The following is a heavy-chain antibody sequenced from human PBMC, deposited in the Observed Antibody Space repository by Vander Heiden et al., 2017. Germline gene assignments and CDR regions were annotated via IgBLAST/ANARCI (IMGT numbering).Heavy chain of an antibody. D-gene: IGHD4-17*01. CDR1: GLTFSTHG. V-gene: IGHV3-7*01. Sequence: EVQLVESGGGLVQPGGSLRLSCAASGLTFSTHGVSWVRQAPGKGLEWVANIKQDGSEKYYVDSVKGRFTISRDNAKNSLYLQMNSLRAEDTAVYYCARESATVTSHYYYGMDVWGQGTTVTVSS. CDR3: ARESATVTSHYYYGMDV. CDR2: IKQDGSEK. J-gene: IGHJ6*02.